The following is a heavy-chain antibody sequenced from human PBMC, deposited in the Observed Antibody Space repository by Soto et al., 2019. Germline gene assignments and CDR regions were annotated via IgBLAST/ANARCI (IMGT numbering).Heavy chain of an antibody. J-gene: IGHJ5*02. V-gene: IGHV3-21*01. D-gene: IGHD2-15*01. CDR2: ISSSSSYI. CDR1: GFTFSSYS. Sequence: SGGSLRLSCAASGFTFSSYSMNWVRQAPGKGLEWVSSISSSSSYIYYADSVKGRFTISRDNAKNSLYLQMNSLRAEDTAVYYCARDPLGYCSGGSCYPHRFDPWGQGTLVTVSS. CDR3: ARDPLGYCSGGSCYPHRFDP.